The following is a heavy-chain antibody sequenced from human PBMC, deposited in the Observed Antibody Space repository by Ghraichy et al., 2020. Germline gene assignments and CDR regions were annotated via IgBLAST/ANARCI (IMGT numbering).Heavy chain of an antibody. CDR2: IYTSGST. CDR3: ARHAHDYGDYSNWFDP. J-gene: IGHJ5*02. Sequence: SETLSLTCTVSGGSISSYYWSWIRQPPGKGLEWIGYIYTSGSTNYNPSLKSRVTISVDTSKNQFSLKLSSVTAADTAVYYCARHAHDYGDYSNWFDPWGQGTLVTVSS. D-gene: IGHD4-17*01. V-gene: IGHV4-4*09. CDR1: GGSISSYY.